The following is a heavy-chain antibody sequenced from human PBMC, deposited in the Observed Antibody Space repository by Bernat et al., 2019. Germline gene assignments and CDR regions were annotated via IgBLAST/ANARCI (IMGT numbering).Heavy chain of an antibody. Sequence: QVQLVQSGAEVKKPGSSVKVSCKASGGTFSSYAFSWVRQAPGQGLEWMGGIIAIYGTANYAQKFKRRVTITADESTNPAYMELSSLRSEDTAVYCCARAGRGVIMRDYFDYWGQGTLVTVSS. CDR3: ARAGRGVIMRDYFDY. V-gene: IGHV1-69*01. D-gene: IGHD3-10*01. J-gene: IGHJ4*02. CDR2: IIAIYGTA. CDR1: GGTFSSYA.